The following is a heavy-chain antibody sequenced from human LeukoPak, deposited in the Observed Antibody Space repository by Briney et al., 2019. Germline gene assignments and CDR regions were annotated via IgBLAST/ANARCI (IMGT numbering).Heavy chain of an antibody. J-gene: IGHJ6*03. CDR1: GGSISSYY. CDR3: ARVVVVTATNYYMDV. V-gene: IGHV4-59*01. D-gene: IGHD2-21*02. Sequence: SETLSLTCTVSGGSISSYYWSWIRQPPGKGLEWIGYTYYSGSTNYNPSLKSRVTISVDTSKNQFSLKLSSVTAADTAVYYCARVVVVTATNYYMDVWGKGTTVTVSS. CDR2: TYYSGST.